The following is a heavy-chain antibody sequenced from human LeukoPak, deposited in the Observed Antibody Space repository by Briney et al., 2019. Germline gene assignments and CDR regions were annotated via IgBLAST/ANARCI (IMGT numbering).Heavy chain of an antibody. J-gene: IGHJ4*02. CDR1: GFTFSSYS. CDR3: ARYDSSGYYPIYYFDY. CDR2: ISSSSSYI. D-gene: IGHD3-22*01. V-gene: IGHV3-21*01. Sequence: PGGSLRLSCAASGFTFSSYSMNWVRQAPGKGLEWVSSISSSSSYIYYADSPKGRFTISRDNAKNSLYLQMNSLRAEDTAVYYCARYDSSGYYPIYYFDYWGQGTLVTVSS.